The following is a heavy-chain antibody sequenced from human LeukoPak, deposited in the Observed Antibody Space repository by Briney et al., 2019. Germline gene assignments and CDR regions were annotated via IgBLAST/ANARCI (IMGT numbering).Heavy chain of an antibody. CDR1: GFTFSTYS. Sequence: PGGSLRLSCAASGFTFSTYSMNWVRQAPGKGLEWVSYISSSGSTIYYADSVKGRFTISRDNAKNSLYLQMNSLRAEDTAVYYCARDGRYYYDSSGYSSFDYWGQGTLVTVSS. CDR3: ARDGRYYYDSSGYSSFDY. V-gene: IGHV3-48*04. J-gene: IGHJ4*02. CDR2: ISSSGSTI. D-gene: IGHD3-22*01.